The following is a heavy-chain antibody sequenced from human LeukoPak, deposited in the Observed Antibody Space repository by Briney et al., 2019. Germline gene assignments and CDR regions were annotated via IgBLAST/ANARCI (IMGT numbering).Heavy chain of an antibody. CDR2: VYSDGST. V-gene: IGHV3-53*01. CDR3: ARRWPRGSTGTYIRGFDY. D-gene: IGHD6-13*01. CDR1: GLTVRNNY. J-gene: IGHJ4*02. Sequence: GGSLRLSCAASGLTVRNNYMSWVRQAPGKGLEWVSVVYSDGSTYYEDSVKGRFTISRDTSKNTLSLQMNSLRVEDTAVYYCARRWPRGSTGTYIRGFDYWGQGTLVTVSS.